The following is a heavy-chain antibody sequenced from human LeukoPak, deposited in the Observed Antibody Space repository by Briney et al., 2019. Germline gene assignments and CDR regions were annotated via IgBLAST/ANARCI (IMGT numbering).Heavy chain of an antibody. CDR1: GGSISSYY. Sequence: SETLSLTCTVSGGSISSYYWSWIRQPPGKGLEWIGYIYYSGSTNYNPSLKSRVTISVDTSKNQFSLKLSSVTAADTAVYYCARAEGVFDSSGYYYDYWGQGTLVTVSS. D-gene: IGHD3-22*01. CDR2: IYYSGST. CDR3: ARAEGVFDSSGYYYDY. V-gene: IGHV4-59*01. J-gene: IGHJ4*02.